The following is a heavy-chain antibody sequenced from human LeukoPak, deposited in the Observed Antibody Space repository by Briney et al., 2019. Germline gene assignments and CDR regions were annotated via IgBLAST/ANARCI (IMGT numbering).Heavy chain of an antibody. CDR1: GYTFTGYY. CDR2: INPNSGGT. CDR3: ARSVVAATLVHY. V-gene: IGHV1-2*02. J-gene: IGHJ4*02. Sequence: ASVKVSCKASGYTFTGYYMHWVRQAPGQGLEWMGWINPNSGGTNYAQKFQGRVTMTRDTSISTAYMELSRLRSDDTAVYYCARSVVAATLVHYWGQGTLVTVSS. D-gene: IGHD2-15*01.